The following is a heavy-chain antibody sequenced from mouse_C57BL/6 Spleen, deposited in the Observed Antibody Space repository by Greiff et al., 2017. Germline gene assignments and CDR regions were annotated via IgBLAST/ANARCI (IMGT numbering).Heavy chain of an antibody. J-gene: IGHJ1*03. CDR2: ISYDGSN. CDR1: DYSITSGYY. D-gene: IGHD2-1*01. CDR3: VRENNGNDWYFDV. Sequence: VQLKESGPGLVKPSQSLSLTCSVIDYSITSGYYWNWIRQFPGNKLEWMGYISYDGSNNYNPSLKNRISITRDTSKNQFFLKLNSVTTEDTATYYCVRENNGNDWYFDVWGTGTTVTVSS. V-gene: IGHV3-6*01.